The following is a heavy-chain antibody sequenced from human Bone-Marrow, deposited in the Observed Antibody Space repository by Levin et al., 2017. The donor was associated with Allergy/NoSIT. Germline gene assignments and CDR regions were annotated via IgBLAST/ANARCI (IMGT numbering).Heavy chain of an antibody. CDR3: ARDGATTIDY. V-gene: IGHV3-7*01. CDR1: GFTFSSYW. J-gene: IGHJ4*01. D-gene: IGHD1-26*01. Sequence: GGSLRLSCAASGFTFSSYWMSWVRQAPGKGLEWLANINLDGNEKKYVDSVKGRFTISRDNAKNSLYLQMNSLRGEDTAVYYCARDGATTIDYWGHGTLVTVSS. CDR2: INLDGNEK.